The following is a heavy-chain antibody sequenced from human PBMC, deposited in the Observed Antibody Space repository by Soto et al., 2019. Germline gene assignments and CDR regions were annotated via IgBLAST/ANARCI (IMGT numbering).Heavy chain of an antibody. CDR2: IYWDDDK. J-gene: IGHJ4*02. CDR3: AHRVLRTVFGLVTTTAIYFDF. Sequence: QITLNESGPTQVKPRQTLTLTCTFSGFSLTTSGVGVGWIRQSPGKAPELLALIYWDDDKRYSPSLKSRLTITKETSKNQVVLTMADLDPADTATYYCAHRVLRTVFGLVTTTAIYFDFWGQGTPVAVSS. CDR1: GFSLTTSGVG. V-gene: IGHV2-5*02. D-gene: IGHD3-3*01.